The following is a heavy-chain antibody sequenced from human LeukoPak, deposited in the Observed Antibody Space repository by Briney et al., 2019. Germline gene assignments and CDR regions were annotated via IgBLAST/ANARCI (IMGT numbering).Heavy chain of an antibody. CDR2: ISSSGSTI. D-gene: IGHD1-20*01. CDR3: ARDGSDRYNWNPSWFDP. V-gene: IGHV3-11*04. Sequence: GGSLRLSCAASGFTFSSYWMHWIRQAPGKGLEWVSYISSSGSTIYYADSVKGRFTISRDNAKNSLYLQMNSLRAEDTAVYYCARDGSDRYNWNPSWFDPWGQGTLVTVSS. CDR1: GFTFSSYW. J-gene: IGHJ5*02.